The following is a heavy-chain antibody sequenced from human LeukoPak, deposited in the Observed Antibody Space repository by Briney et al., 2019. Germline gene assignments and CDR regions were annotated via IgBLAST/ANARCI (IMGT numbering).Heavy chain of an antibody. CDR1: GGSFSGYY. CDR3: ARYSYDRSGYHYFFDY. Sequence: SETLSLTCAVYGGSFSGYYWSWIRQPPGKGLEWLGEINHSGSTNYNPSLKSRVTISIDTSKNQFSLKLSSVTAADTALYYCARYSYDRSGYHYFFDYWGQGTLVTVSS. V-gene: IGHV4-34*01. CDR2: INHSGST. J-gene: IGHJ4*02. D-gene: IGHD3-22*01.